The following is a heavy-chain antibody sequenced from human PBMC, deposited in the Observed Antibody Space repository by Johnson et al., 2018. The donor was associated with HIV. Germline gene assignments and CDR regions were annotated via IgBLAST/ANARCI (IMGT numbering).Heavy chain of an antibody. J-gene: IGHJ3*02. CDR3: ATERQAALDI. D-gene: IGHD1-1*01. CDR1: GFTFSSSG. V-gene: IGHV3-30*02. Sequence: QVQLIESGGGVVQPGASLRLSCVASGFTFSSSGMHWVRQAPGKGLEWVAFIRYDGSKRYYADSVKGRFSISRDNSKNTLYLQVNSLRPEDTAVYYCATERQAALDIWGQGTMVSVSS. CDR2: IRYDGSKR.